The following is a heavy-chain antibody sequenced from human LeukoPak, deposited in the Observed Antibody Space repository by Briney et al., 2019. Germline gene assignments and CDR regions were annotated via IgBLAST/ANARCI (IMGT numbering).Heavy chain of an antibody. CDR2: IKQDGSEK. J-gene: IGHJ4*02. CDR1: GFTFSSYW. Sequence: PGGSLRLSCAASGFTFSSYWMSWVRQAPGKGLEWVANIKQDGSEKYYVDSVKGRFTISRDNAKNSLYLQMNSLRAEDTAVYYCARENERITIFGVVIRAQPPDYWGQGTLVTVSS. D-gene: IGHD3-3*01. V-gene: IGHV3-7*01. CDR3: ARENERITIFGVVIRAQPPDY.